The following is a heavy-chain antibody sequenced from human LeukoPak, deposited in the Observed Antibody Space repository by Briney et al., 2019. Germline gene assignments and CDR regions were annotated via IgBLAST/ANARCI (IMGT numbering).Heavy chain of an antibody. CDR1: GFTITSYA. J-gene: IGHJ4*02. CDR2: ISSDGNSK. D-gene: IGHD3-10*01. V-gene: IGHV3-30*09. Sequence: PGGSLRLSCIASGFTITSYAMHWVRQAPGKGLDWVAVISSDGNSKFYADSVKGRFAISRDNSKNTLYLQMNSLRAEDTAVYYCARDGYYSSGTYFVSWGQGTLVTVSS. CDR3: ARDGYYSSGTYFVS.